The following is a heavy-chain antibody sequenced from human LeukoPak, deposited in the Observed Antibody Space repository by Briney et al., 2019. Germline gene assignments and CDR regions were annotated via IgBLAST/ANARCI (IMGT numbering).Heavy chain of an antibody. CDR1: GFTFSSYW. CDR2: INLDGSEK. CDR3: ARHYYMDV. V-gene: IGHV3-7*01. J-gene: IGHJ6*03. Sequence: GGSLRLSCAASGFTFSSYWMTWVRQAPGKGLEWVANINLDGSEKYYVDFVKGRFTISRDNAKNSLYLQINSLRADDTAVYYCARHYYMDVWGKGTTVTVSS.